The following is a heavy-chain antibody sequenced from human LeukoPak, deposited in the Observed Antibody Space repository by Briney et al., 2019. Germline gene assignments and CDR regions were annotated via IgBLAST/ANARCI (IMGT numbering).Heavy chain of an antibody. CDR3: ARDPAVSYYGSGTHYGMDV. CDR2: ISSSSSYI. J-gene: IGHJ6*02. CDR1: GFTFSSYS. V-gene: IGHV3-21*01. Sequence: PGGSLRLSCAASGFTFSSYSMSWVRQAPGKGLEWVSSISSSSSYIYYADSVKGRFTISRDNAKNSLYLQMNSLRAEDTAVYYCARDPAVSYYGSGTHYGMDVWGQGTTVTVSS. D-gene: IGHD3-10*01.